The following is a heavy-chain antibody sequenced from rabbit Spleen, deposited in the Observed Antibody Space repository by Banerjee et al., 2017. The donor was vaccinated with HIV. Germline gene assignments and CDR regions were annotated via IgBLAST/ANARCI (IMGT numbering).Heavy chain of an antibody. CDR2: IGTGSSGVT. CDR1: GCYVSSGYY. D-gene: IGHD6-1*01. Sequence: QQQLEESGGGLVKRGRTLILTCPAYGCYVSSGYYMGCVRQVPGKGLEWIACIGTGSSGVTYYASWAKSRFTISQTSSTTVTLQMTSLTAADTATYFCAREYVNAFNLWGPGTLVTVS. V-gene: IGHV1S45*01. J-gene: IGHJ4*01. CDR3: AREYVNAFNL.